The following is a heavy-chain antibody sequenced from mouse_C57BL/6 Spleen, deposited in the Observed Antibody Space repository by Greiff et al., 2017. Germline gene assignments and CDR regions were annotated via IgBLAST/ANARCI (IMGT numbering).Heavy chain of an antibody. CDR3: ARQGSSGDYYAMDY. D-gene: IGHD3-2*02. CDR2: IDPSDSYT. Sequence: QVQLQQPGAELVMPGASVKLSCKASGYTFTSYWMHWVKQRPGQGLAWIGEIDPSDSYTNYNQKFKGKSTLTVDKSSSTAYMQLSSLTSEDSAVYYCARQGSSGDYYAMDYWGQGTSVTVSS. V-gene: IGHV1-69*01. J-gene: IGHJ4*01. CDR1: GYTFTSYW.